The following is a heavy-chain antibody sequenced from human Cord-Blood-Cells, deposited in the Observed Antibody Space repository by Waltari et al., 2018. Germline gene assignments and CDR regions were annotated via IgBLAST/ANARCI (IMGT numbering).Heavy chain of an antibody. V-gene: IGHV4-31*03. J-gene: IGHJ6*02. CDR1: GGSISSGGSY. CDR3: ARDGSSSGYGMDV. D-gene: IGHD6-13*01. CDR2: IYYSGSA. Sequence: QVQLQESGPGLVKPSQTLSLTCTVSGGSISSGGSYWSWIRQHPGKGREWSGDIYYSGSAYYNPSLKSRLTISVHTSKNQFSLKLSSVTAADTAVYYCARDGSSSGYGMDVWGQGTTVTVSS.